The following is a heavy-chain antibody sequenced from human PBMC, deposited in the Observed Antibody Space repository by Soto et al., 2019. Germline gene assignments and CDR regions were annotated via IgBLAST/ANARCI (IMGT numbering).Heavy chain of an antibody. Sequence: EVQLVESGGGLVQPGRSLRLSCAASGFTFDDYAMHWVRQAPGKGLEWVSGISWNSGSIGYADSVKGRFTISRDNAKNSLYRQMNSLRAEDTALYYCAKDRGDYIWGSYDYWGQGTLVTVSS. CDR1: GFTFDDYA. CDR2: ISWNSGSI. J-gene: IGHJ4*02. CDR3: AKDRGDYIWGSYDY. V-gene: IGHV3-9*01. D-gene: IGHD3-16*01.